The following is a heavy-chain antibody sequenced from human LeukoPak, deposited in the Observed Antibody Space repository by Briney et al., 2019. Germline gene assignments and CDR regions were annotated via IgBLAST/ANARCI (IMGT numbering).Heavy chain of an antibody. V-gene: IGHV1-2*04. Sequence: GASVKVSCKASGYTFTGYYIHWVRQAPGQGLEWMGRINPNSGGTNYAQKFQGWVTMTRDTSISTAYMELSRLRSDDTAVYYCARDPEDGYAFDIWGQGTMVTVSS. CDR1: GYTFTGYY. D-gene: IGHD1-14*01. CDR3: ARDPEDGYAFDI. J-gene: IGHJ3*02. CDR2: INPNSGGT.